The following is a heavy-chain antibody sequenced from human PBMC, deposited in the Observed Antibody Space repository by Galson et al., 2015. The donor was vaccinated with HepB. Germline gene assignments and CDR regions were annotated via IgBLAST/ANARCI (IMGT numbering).Heavy chain of an antibody. CDR3: ASFADFYYYYSVDV. V-gene: IGHV4-30-4*01. J-gene: IGHJ6*02. CDR1: GGSISSDGYY. CDR2: MYYSGNT. Sequence: TLSLTCAVSGGSISSDGYYWSWIRQSPGKGLEWIGDMYYSGNTYYNPSLKSRVTLSIDTSKNQFSLQLSSVTAADTAVYICASFADFYYYYSVDVWGQGTTVTVSS. D-gene: IGHD3-3*01.